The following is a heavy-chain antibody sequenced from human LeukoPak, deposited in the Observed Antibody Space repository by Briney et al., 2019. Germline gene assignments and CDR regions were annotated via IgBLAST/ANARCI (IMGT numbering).Heavy chain of an antibody. CDR3: ARVERYNGDYGWFDP. D-gene: IGHD4-17*01. J-gene: IGHJ5*02. Sequence: PSETPSLTCTVSGASISSHFWSWIRQPPGKGLEWIAYVHYTGSTNYNPSLKSRVTISMDTSQKQFSLSLRSVTAADTAVYYCARVERYNGDYGWFDPWGQGTLVSVSS. V-gene: IGHV4-59*11. CDR1: GASISSHF. CDR2: VHYTGST.